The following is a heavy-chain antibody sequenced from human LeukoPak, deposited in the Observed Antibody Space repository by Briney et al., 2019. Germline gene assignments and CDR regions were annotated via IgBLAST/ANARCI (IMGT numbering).Heavy chain of an antibody. CDR3: ARGKVSGDYYFDY. D-gene: IGHD2-21*02. CDR2: INWNGGST. V-gene: IGHV3-20*04. Sequence: GGSLRLPCAASGFTFDDYGMSWVRHAPGKGLEWVSGINWNGGSTGYADSVKGRFTISRDNAKNSLYLQMNSLRAEDTALYYCARGKVSGDYYFDYWGQGTLVTVSS. J-gene: IGHJ4*02. CDR1: GFTFDDYG.